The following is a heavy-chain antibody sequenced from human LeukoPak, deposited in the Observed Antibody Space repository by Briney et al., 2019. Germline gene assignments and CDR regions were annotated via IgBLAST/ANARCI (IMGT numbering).Heavy chain of an antibody. D-gene: IGHD3-9*01. Sequence: ASVKVSCKASGYTFTSYGISWVRQAPGQGLEWMGWISAHNGNTNYAQRLQGRVTMTTDTSTSTAYMELRSLRSDDTAVYYCARVPPSFDWLRNDAFDIWGQGTMVTVSS. CDR1: GYTFTSYG. CDR3: ARVPPSFDWLRNDAFDI. J-gene: IGHJ3*02. V-gene: IGHV1-18*01. CDR2: ISAHNGNT.